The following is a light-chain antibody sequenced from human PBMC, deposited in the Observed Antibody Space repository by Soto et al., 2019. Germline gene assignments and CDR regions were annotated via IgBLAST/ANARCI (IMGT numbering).Light chain of an antibody. CDR1: QSISTF. J-gene: IGKJ4*01. V-gene: IGKV1-39*01. CDR2: DAS. CDR3: QHSSGIPVT. Sequence: DIQMTQSPSSLSASIGDRVAITCRSSQSISTFLNWYKQSPGKAPNLLIHDASNLKGGVPSRFIGSGSGTDFTLTISSLQPEDFATYYCQHSSGIPVTFGGGTKVE.